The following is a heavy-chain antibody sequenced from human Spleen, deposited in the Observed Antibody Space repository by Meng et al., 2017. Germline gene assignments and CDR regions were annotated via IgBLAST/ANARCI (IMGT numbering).Heavy chain of an antibody. J-gene: IGHJ6*02. Sequence: GESLKISCAASGFTFDDYAMHWVRQAPGKGLEWVSLISWDGGSAHYADSVKGRFTISRDNSKNSLYLQMNSLRAEDTALYYCAKDILVGYYGMDVWGQGTTVTVSS. V-gene: IGHV3-43D*04. CDR1: GFTFDDYA. CDR2: ISWDGGSA. D-gene: IGHD3-3*02. CDR3: AKDILVGYYGMDV.